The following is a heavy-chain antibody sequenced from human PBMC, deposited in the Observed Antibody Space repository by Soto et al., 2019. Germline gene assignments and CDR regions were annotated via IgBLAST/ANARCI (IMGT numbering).Heavy chain of an antibody. Sequence: PSETLSLTCTVSGGSISSYYWSWIRQPPGKGLEWIGYIYYSGSTNYNPSLKSRVTISVDTSKNQFSLKLSSVTAADTAVYYCARDRLIAARNYGMDVWGQGTTVTVSS. CDR1: GGSISSYY. CDR2: IYYSGST. CDR3: ARDRLIAARNYGMDV. V-gene: IGHV4-59*01. J-gene: IGHJ6*01. D-gene: IGHD6-6*01.